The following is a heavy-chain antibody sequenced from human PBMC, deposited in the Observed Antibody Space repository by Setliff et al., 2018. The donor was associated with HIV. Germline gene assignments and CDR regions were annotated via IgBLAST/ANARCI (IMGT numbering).Heavy chain of an antibody. CDR3: ARGTGVGAAPYFDF. J-gene: IGHJ4*02. D-gene: IGHD1-26*01. V-gene: IGHV4-39*07. CDR1: GGSFTSRSYY. Sequence: SETLSLTCTVSGGSFTSRSYYWGWIRQPPGKGLEWIGSIYHSGTTYYNPSLKSRVTVSVDTSKNQFSLKLTSVTAADTAVYYCARGTGVGAAPYFDFWGQGTLVTVSS. CDR2: IYHSGTT.